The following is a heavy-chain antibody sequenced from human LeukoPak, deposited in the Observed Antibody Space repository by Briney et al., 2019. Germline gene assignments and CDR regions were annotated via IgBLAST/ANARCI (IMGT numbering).Heavy chain of an antibody. CDR1: GGSFSGYY. V-gene: IGHV4-34*01. CDR2: INHSGST. D-gene: IGHD4-17*01. Sequence: SETLSLTCAVYGGSFSGYYWCWIRQPPGKGLEWIGEINHSGSTNYNPSLKSRVTISVDSSKKRFSLKLSSVTAADTAVYYCARHKTTVTSDAFDIWGQGTMVTVSS. CDR3: ARHKTTVTSDAFDI. J-gene: IGHJ3*02.